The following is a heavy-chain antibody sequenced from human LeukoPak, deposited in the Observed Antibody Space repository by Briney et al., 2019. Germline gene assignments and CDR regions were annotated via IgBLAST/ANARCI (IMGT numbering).Heavy chain of an antibody. Sequence: SETLSLTCTVSGGSINSGGYYWSWIRQHPGKGLEWIGYIFYSGSTYYNPSLKSRIIISVDTSKNQFSLKLSSVTAAGTAVYYCARGWRLGYCTSTSCHSYFDYWGQGTLVTVSS. CDR1: GGSINSGGYY. CDR2: IFYSGST. J-gene: IGHJ4*02. V-gene: IGHV4-31*03. CDR3: ARGWRLGYCTSTSCHSYFDY. D-gene: IGHD2-2*01.